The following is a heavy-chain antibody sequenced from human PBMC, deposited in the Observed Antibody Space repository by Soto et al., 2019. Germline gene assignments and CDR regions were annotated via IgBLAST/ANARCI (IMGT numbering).Heavy chain of an antibody. Sequence: QLQLQESGPGLVKPSETLSLTCNVSGGSISSSNYYWGWIRQPPGKGLEWIGTIYYSGATYYNPSLKSRVTMSVDTSKSQFSLKLNSVTAADTAVYYCARRGVFAVVWYFDSWGPGTLVTVSS. V-gene: IGHV4-39*01. J-gene: IGHJ4*02. CDR3: ARRGVFAVVWYFDS. CDR1: GGSISSSNYY. D-gene: IGHD3-3*01. CDR2: IYYSGAT.